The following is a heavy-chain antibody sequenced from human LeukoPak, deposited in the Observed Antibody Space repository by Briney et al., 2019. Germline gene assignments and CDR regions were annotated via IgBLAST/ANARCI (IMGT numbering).Heavy chain of an antibody. CDR3: ARSHTPVRGSTSLFDP. Sequence: SETLSLTCTVSGGSISSYYWSWIREPPGKGLEWSGYIYYSGSTNYNPSLKSRVTISVDTSKNQFSLKLSSVTAADTAVYYCARSHTPVRGSTSLFDPWGQGTLVTVSS. CDR1: GGSISSYY. J-gene: IGHJ5*02. D-gene: IGHD2-2*01. CDR2: IYYSGST. V-gene: IGHV4-59*01.